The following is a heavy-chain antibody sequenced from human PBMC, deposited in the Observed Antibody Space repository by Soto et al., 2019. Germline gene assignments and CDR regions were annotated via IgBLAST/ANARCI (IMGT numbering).Heavy chain of an antibody. V-gene: IGHV2-70*01. CDR2: IDGDDDK. D-gene: IGHD6-13*01. Sequence: SGPTREPTQTLTLTCTFSGFSLSTNEMSVNWIRQPPGKALEWLALIDGDDDKYYSTSLKTRLTVSKDTSKNQVVLTMTNMNAVDTATYYCARSTSYTSSWPSNWFDPWGQGTLVTVSS. CDR3: ARSTSYTSSWPSNWFDP. J-gene: IGHJ5*02. CDR1: GFSLSTNEMS.